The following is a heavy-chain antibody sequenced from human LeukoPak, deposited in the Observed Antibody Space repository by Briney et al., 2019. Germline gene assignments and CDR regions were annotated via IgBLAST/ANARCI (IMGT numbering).Heavy chain of an antibody. V-gene: IGHV4-39*07. CDR2: IYYGGNT. CDR3: ARAPHFFDTSGSRYYFDY. D-gene: IGHD3-22*01. J-gene: IGHJ4*02. Sequence: PSETLSLTCSVSGGSIRSTTYYWGWIRQPPGKGLEWIGSIYYGGNTYYSPSLMSRVTISVDTSKNQFSLNLNSVTAADTAVYYCARAPHFFDTSGSRYYFDYWGQGALVTVSS. CDR1: GGSIRSTTYY.